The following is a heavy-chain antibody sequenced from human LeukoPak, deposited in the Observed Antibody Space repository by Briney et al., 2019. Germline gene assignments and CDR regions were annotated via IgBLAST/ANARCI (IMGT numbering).Heavy chain of an antibody. V-gene: IGHV1-18*01. D-gene: IGHD2-2*01. Sequence: ASVKVSCKASGYTFTSYDINWVRQAPGQGLEWMGYISGYTGNTNYAQNLQDRVTMTTDTSTSTAYMELRSLRSDDTAVYYCARWGGTYQTYFDYWGQGTLVTVSS. CDR1: GYTFTSYD. CDR2: ISGYTGNT. CDR3: ARWGGTYQTYFDY. J-gene: IGHJ4*02.